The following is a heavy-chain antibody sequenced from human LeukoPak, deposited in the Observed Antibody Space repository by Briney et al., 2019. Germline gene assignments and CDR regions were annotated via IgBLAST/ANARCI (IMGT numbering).Heavy chain of an antibody. J-gene: IGHJ4*02. D-gene: IGHD3-22*01. Sequence: PGGSLRLSCAASGFTFSSYAMSWVRQAPGKGLEWVSAIRGSGSSTSYADSVKGRFTISRDNSKSTLCLQMNSLRAEDTAVYYCAKIPDYYDTSGNAFWGQGTLVTVSS. CDR3: AKIPDYYDTSGNAF. V-gene: IGHV3-23*01. CDR2: IRGSGSST. CDR1: GFTFSSYA.